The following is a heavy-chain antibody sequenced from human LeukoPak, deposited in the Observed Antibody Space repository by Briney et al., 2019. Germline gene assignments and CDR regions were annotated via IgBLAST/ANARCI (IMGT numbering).Heavy chain of an antibody. CDR2: ISGGGGAT. CDR1: GFIFSSYA. D-gene: IGHD1-1*01. Sequence: GGSLRLSCAASGFIFSSYAMSWVRQAPGKGLEWVSAISGGGGATYYADSVKGRFTISRDNSKNTLYLQMNSLRAEDTAVYYCAKSYRNSRRDAFDIWGQGTMVTVSS. V-gene: IGHV3-23*01. J-gene: IGHJ3*02. CDR3: AKSYRNSRRDAFDI.